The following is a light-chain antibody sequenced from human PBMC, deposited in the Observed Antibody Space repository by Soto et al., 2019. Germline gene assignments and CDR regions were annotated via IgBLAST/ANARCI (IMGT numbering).Light chain of an antibody. CDR3: KEYNNWPWT. CDR1: QSVSSN. V-gene: IGKV3-15*01. CDR2: GAS. J-gene: IGKJ1*01. Sequence: EIVMTQSPATLSVSPGERATLSCRASQSVSSNLAWYQQKPGQAPRFLVHGASTRATGIPARFSGSGSGTESTLTISSVQSKDFAVYYCKEYNNWPWTFGQGTKVEIK.